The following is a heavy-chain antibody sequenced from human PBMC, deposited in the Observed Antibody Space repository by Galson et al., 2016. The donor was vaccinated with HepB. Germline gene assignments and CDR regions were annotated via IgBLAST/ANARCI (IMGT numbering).Heavy chain of an antibody. CDR3: ARALGSSSYGMDV. Sequence: YLRLSCAASGFTFRDYGMTWVRQAPGKGLLWVSRINSDGSSTSYADSVKGRFTIYRTNAKNTLYLQMNSLRAEDTAVYYCARALGSSSYGMDVWGQGTTVTVSS. CDR2: INSDGSST. CDR1: GFTFRDYG. D-gene: IGHD6-6*01. J-gene: IGHJ6*02. V-gene: IGHV3-74*01.